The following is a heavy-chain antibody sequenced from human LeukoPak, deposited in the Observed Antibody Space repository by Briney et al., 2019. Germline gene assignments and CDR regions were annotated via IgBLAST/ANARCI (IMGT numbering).Heavy chain of an antibody. J-gene: IGHJ4*02. Sequence: GGSLRLSCAASGFTFSSYWMSWVRQAPGKGLEWVANIKKDGTEKKYVDSVKGRFTISRDNAKNSLYLQMNRLRAEDTAVYYCARPRGCGSSRCNNFDYWGQGTLVTVSS. V-gene: IGHV3-7*01. CDR3: ARPRGCGSSRCNNFDY. D-gene: IGHD2-2*01. CDR1: GFTFSSYW. CDR2: IKKDGTEK.